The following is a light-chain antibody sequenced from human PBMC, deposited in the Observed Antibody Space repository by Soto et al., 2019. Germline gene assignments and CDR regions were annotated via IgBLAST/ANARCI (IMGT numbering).Light chain of an antibody. CDR1: QSVSSSH. V-gene: IGKV3-20*01. CDR2: GAS. Sequence: DIVLTQSPGTLSLSPGESVTLSCSASQSVSSSHLAWYQQKPRQAPRLFIYGASRRATGIPDRFSGSGSGTYFALTIIRLQPEDFAVYSCQHYGNSLTFGGGTKVEIK. CDR3: QHYGNSLT. J-gene: IGKJ4*01.